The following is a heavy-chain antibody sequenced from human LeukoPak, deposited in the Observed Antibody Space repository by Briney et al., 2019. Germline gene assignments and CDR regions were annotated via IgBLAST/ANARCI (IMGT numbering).Heavy chain of an antibody. Sequence: KPSETLSLTCTVSGGSISSSSYCWGWVRQPPGRGLEWIVSIYYSGSTYYNPSLKSRITISVATSKNQFSLKLSSVTAADTAEYYCASRVIEYSSSSGGFDYWGQGTLVTVSS. D-gene: IGHD6-6*01. J-gene: IGHJ4*02. CDR1: GGSISSSSYC. V-gene: IGHV4-39*01. CDR2: IYYSGST. CDR3: ASRVIEYSSSSGGFDY.